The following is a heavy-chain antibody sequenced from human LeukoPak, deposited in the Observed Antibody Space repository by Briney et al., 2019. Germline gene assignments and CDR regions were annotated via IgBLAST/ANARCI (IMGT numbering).Heavy chain of an antibody. J-gene: IGHJ4*02. CDR3: ARGGAAYCSGGSCYPFKY. CDR2: MNHSGST. CDR1: GGSFSGYY. Sequence: SETLSLTCAVYGGSFSGYYWSWIRQPPGKGLELMGEMNHSGSTNYNPSLKSRVTISVDTSKNQFSLKLSSVTAADTAVYYCARGGAAYCSGGSCYPFKYWGQGTLVTVSS. V-gene: IGHV4-34*01. D-gene: IGHD2-15*01.